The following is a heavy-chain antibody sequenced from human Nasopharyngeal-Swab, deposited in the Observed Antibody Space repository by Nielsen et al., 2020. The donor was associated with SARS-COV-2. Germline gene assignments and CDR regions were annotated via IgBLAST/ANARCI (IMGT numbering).Heavy chain of an antibody. V-gene: IGHV3-74*01. CDR3: VRETSTSGAYYFDY. J-gene: IGHJ4*02. D-gene: IGHD2-2*01. CDR1: GFTFSNYA. CDR2: LKTDGSDT. Sequence: GESLKISCAASGFTFSNYAMSWVRHAPGKGLVWVSRLKTDGSDTRYADSVKGRFTISRDNAKNTLYLQINSLRAEDTAVYYCVRETSTSGAYYFDYWGRGTRVTVSS.